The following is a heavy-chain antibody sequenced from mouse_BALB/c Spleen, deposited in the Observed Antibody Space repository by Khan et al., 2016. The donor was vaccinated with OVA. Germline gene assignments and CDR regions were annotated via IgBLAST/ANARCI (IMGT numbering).Heavy chain of an antibody. CDR1: GFSLTTYG. J-gene: IGHJ3*01. D-gene: IGHD2-4*01. Sequence: VELVESGPGLVRPSQSLSITCTVSGFSLTTYGVHWVRQSPGKGLEWLGVIWRGGSTDYSAAFISRLSISKDNSKSQVFFKMNSLQPNDTAIYYCARNYDYDEGLAYWGQGTLVTVSA. CDR2: IWRGGST. CDR3: ARNYDYDEGLAY. V-gene: IGHV2-2*02.